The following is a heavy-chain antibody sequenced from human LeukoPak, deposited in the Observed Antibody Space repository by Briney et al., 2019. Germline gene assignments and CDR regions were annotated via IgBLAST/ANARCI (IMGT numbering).Heavy chain of an antibody. CDR1: GGSISSSSYY. CDR2: IYYSGST. Sequence: PAETLSLTCTVSGGSISSSSYYWGWIPQPPGKGMEWIGSIYYSGSTYFNPSLKSRVTISVDTSKNQFSLKLSSVTAADTAVYYCARPQYSRSWLKEGYYFDYWGQGTLVTVSS. CDR3: ARPQYSRSWLKEGYYFDY. V-gene: IGHV4-39*01. J-gene: IGHJ4*02. D-gene: IGHD6-13*01.